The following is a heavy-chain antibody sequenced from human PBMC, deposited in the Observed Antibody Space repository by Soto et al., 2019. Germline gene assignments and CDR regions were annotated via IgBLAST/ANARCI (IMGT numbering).Heavy chain of an antibody. CDR2: IYYTGSI. CDR1: GGSIISSSYY. J-gene: IGHJ4*02. Sequence: QVQLQESGPGLVKPSETLSLTCTVSGGSIISSSYYWGWIRQPPGKGLEWIGSIYYTGSIYYKPSLTSRVTVSVDTSDNQFSLKLGSVTAADTAVYYCARLDRKTAKALYWGQGTLVTVSS. V-gene: IGHV4-39*01. CDR3: ARLDRKTAKALY. D-gene: IGHD6-25*01.